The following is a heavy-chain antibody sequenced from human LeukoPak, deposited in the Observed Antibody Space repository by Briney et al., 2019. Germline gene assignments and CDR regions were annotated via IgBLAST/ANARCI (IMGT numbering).Heavy chain of an antibody. D-gene: IGHD6-13*01. Sequence: GESLKISCKGSGYSFTSYWIGWVRQMPGKGLEWMGTIYPGDSDTRYSPSFQGQVTISADKSISTAYLQWSSLKASDTAMYYCARRVQGSSWYITWFDPWGQGTLVTVSS. J-gene: IGHJ5*02. CDR1: GYSFTSYW. V-gene: IGHV5-51*01. CDR2: IYPGDSDT. CDR3: ARRVQGSSWYITWFDP.